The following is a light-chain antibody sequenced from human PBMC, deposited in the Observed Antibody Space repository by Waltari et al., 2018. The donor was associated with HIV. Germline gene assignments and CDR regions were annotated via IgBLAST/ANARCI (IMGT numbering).Light chain of an antibody. J-gene: IGKJ4*01. CDR1: QSVSSSS. CDR2: GAS. CDR3: QQYGSSPLT. Sequence: IVLTQSPGTLSLSPGERATLSCRASQSVSSSSLAWYQQKPGQAPRLVICGASARATDIPDRFSGSGSGTDFTLTISRLEPEDFAVYYCQQYGSSPLTFGGGTRVEIK. V-gene: IGKV3-20*01.